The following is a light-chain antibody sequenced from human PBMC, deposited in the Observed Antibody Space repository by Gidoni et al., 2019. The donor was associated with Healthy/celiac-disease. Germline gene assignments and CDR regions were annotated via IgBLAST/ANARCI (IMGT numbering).Light chain of an antibody. CDR3: QSYDSSLSGLDVV. CDR1: SSNIGAGYD. J-gene: IGLJ2*01. V-gene: IGLV1-40*01. CDR2: GNS. Sequence: QSVLTQPPSVSGAPGQRVTISCTGSSSNIGAGYDVHWYQQLPGTAPKLLIYGNSNRPSGVPDRFSGFKSGTSASLAITGLQAEDEADYYCQSYDSSLSGLDVVFGGGTKLTVL.